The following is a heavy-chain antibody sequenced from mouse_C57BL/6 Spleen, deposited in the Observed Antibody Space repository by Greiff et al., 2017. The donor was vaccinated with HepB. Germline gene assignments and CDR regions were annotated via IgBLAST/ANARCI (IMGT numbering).Heavy chain of an antibody. Sequence: VQLQQPGAELVKPGASVKLSCKASGYTFTSYWMHWVKQRPGQGLEWIGMIHPNSGSTNYNEKFKSKATLTVDKSSSTAYMQLSSLTSEDSAVYYCARPAVVARDYYAMDYWGQGTSVTVSS. CDR3: ARPAVVARDYYAMDY. V-gene: IGHV1-64*01. CDR2: IHPNSGST. CDR1: GYTFTSYW. J-gene: IGHJ4*01. D-gene: IGHD1-1*01.